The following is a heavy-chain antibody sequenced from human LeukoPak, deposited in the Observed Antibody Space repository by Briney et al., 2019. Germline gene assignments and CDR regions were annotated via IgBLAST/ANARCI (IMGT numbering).Heavy chain of an antibody. V-gene: IGHV3-48*02. D-gene: IGHD6-19*01. J-gene: IGHJ6*02. CDR1: GFTFRSYA. Sequence: GGSLRLSCAASGFTFRSYAMQWVRQAPGKGLEWVSYITYNSGTIFYADSVKGRFTISRDNAKDSLYLQMSSLRDEDTAVYYCAKDRLVRYSYYGMDVWGQGTTVTVSS. CDR3: AKDRLVRYSYYGMDV. CDR2: ITYNSGTI.